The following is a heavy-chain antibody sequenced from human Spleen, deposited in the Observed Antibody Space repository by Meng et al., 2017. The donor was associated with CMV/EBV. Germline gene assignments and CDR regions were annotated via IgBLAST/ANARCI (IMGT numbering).Heavy chain of an antibody. Sequence: GESLKISCAASGFTFSDYYMSWIRQAPGKGLEWISYISTGGSTKYYADSVKGRFTISRDNAKNSLSLQMNSLRVEDTAVYYCASPKLGWGQGTLVTVSS. CDR2: ISTGGSTK. J-gene: IGHJ4*02. V-gene: IGHV3-11*01. D-gene: IGHD3-16*01. CDR1: GFTFSDYY. CDR3: ASPKLG.